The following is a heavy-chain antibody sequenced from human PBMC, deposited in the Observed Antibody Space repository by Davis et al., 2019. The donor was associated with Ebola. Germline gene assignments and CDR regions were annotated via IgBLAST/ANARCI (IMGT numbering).Heavy chain of an antibody. Sequence: SETLSLTCTVSGGSISSGDYYRSWIRQPPGKGLEWIGYIYYSGSTYYNPSLKSRVTISVDTSKNQFSLKLSSVTAADTAVYYCARGGYYDSSGYYYPPYFDYWGQGTLVTVSS. CDR2: IYYSGST. J-gene: IGHJ4*02. D-gene: IGHD3-22*01. CDR3: ARGGYYDSSGYYYPPYFDY. CDR1: GGSISSGDYY. V-gene: IGHV4-30-4*01.